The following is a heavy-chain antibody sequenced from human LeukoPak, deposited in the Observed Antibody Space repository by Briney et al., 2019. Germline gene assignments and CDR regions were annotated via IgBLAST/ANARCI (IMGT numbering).Heavy chain of an antibody. CDR2: INHRGST. CDR1: GGSFSRYY. D-gene: IGHD5-18*01. J-gene: IGHJ4*02. V-gene: IGHV4-34*01. Sequence: PSDTLSLTCAVNGGSFSRYYWSWIRQPPGKGLEWIGEINHRGSTNYNPSLKSRVTISVDTSKNQFSLKLNSVTAADTAVYYCARDPFGGIQLWKGGYYFDYWGQGTLVTVSS. CDR3: ARDPFGGIQLWKGGYYFDY.